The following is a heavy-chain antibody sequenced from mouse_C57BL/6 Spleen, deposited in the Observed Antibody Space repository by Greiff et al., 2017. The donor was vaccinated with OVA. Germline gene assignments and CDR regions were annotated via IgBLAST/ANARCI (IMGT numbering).Heavy chain of an antibody. D-gene: IGHD2-1*01. CDR3: ARGLYYHLGV. Sequence: QVQLQQPGAELVMPGASVKLSCKASGYTFTSYWMHWVKQRPGQGLEWIGEIDPSDSYTNYNQKFKGKSTLTVDKSSSTAYMQLSSLTSEDSAVYYCARGLYYHLGVWGTGTTVTVSS. V-gene: IGHV1-69*01. CDR2: IDPSDSYT. J-gene: IGHJ1*03. CDR1: GYTFTSYW.